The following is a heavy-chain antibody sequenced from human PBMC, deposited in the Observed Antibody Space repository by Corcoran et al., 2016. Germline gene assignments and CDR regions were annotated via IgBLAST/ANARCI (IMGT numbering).Heavy chain of an antibody. V-gene: IGHV4-39*01. CDR1: GGSISSSSYY. CDR2: IYYSGST. Sequence: QLQLQESGPGLVKPSETLSLTCTVSGGSISSSSYYWGWIRQPPGKGLEWIGSIYYSGSTYYNPSHKSRVTISVDTSKNQFSLKLSSVTAADTAVYYCARLSPYGSGSYYHQYYYYYGMDVWGQGTTVTVSS. J-gene: IGHJ6*02. D-gene: IGHD3-10*01. CDR3: ARLSPYGSGSYYHQYYYYYGMDV.